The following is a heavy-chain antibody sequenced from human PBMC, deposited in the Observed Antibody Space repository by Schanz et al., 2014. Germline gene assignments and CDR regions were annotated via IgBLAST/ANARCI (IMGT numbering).Heavy chain of an antibody. CDR1: GYSFTTYG. V-gene: IGHV1-8*02. CDR3: ARGGFFDSTSFDS. Sequence: QVQLVQSAPEVKKPGASVKVSCKASGYSFTTYGLNWVRQATGQGLEWMGWMNPTTGNRGYAQNFQGRVTMTRDTSTSTVNMELSSLRSEDTAVYYCARGGFFDSTSFDSWGQGTLVTVSS. D-gene: IGHD2-2*01. CDR2: MNPTTGNR. J-gene: IGHJ4*02.